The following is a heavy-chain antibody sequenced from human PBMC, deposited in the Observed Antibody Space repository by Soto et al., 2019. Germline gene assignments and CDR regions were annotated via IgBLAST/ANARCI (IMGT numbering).Heavy chain of an antibody. CDR3: ARDRGGSYYSYYGMDV. V-gene: IGHV3-7*03. CDR2: KKQDGSEK. D-gene: IGHD1-26*01. Sequence: PGGSLRLSCAASGFTFSSYWMSWVRQAPGKGLEWVANKKQDGSEKYYVDSVKGRFTISRDNAKNSLYLQMNSLRAEDTAVYYCARDRGGSYYSYYGMDVWGQGTTVTVSS. J-gene: IGHJ6*02. CDR1: GFTFSSYW.